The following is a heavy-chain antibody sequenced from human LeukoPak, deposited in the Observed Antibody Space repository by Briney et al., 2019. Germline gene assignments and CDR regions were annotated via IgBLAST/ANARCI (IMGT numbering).Heavy chain of an antibody. D-gene: IGHD3-9*01. J-gene: IGHJ4*02. CDR2: ISAHNGNT. Sequence: ASVKVSCKASGYTFTNYYMHWVRQAPGQGLEWMGWISAHNGNTNYAQKLQGRVTMTTDTSTSTAYMELRSLRSDDTAVYYCARDRNYYDISTGYYSAQKTFDYWGQGTLVTVSS. V-gene: IGHV1-18*04. CDR3: ARDRNYYDISTGYYSAQKTFDY. CDR1: GYTFTNYY.